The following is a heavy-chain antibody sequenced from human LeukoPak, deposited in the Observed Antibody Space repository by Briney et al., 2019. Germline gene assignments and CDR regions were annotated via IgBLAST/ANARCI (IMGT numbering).Heavy chain of an antibody. CDR2: MNPNSGDT. Sequence: ASVKVSCKASGYTFTTKYMHWVRQAPGQGLEWMGWMNPNSGDTKYAQKFQGRVTMTRDTSITTAYIELSRLRSDDTAVYYCATGQYTSSSGRFDPWGQGSLVTVSS. D-gene: IGHD6-6*01. CDR1: GYTFTTKY. J-gene: IGHJ5*02. CDR3: ATGQYTSSSGRFDP. V-gene: IGHV1-2*02.